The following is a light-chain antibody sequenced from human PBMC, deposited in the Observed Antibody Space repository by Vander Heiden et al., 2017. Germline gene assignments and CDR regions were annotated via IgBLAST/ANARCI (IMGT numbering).Light chain of an antibody. J-gene: IGKJ4*01. CDR2: DAS. CDR3: QQRNSWPLT. V-gene: IGKV3-11*01. Sequence: EFVLTQSPATLSLSPGERATLFCRASQSVSSYLAWYQQKPGQAPRLLIYDASNRATGIPARFSGSGSGTDFTLTISSLEPEDFAIYYCQQRNSWPLTFGGGTKVEMK. CDR1: QSVSSY.